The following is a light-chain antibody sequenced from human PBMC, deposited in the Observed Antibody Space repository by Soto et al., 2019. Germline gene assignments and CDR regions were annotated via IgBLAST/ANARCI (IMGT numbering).Light chain of an antibody. Sequence: DIQMTQSPSTLSGSVGDRVTITCRASQTISSWLAWYQQKPGKAPKLLLLWLSGVPSRFSGSGSGTEFTLTISSLQPDDFATYYCQHYNSYSEAFGQGTKVDIK. CDR3: QHYNSYSEA. J-gene: IGKJ1*01. V-gene: IGKV1-5*01. CDR2: WL. CDR1: QTISSW.